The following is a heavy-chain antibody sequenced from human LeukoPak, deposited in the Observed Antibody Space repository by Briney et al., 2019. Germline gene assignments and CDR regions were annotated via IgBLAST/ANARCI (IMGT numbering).Heavy chain of an antibody. CDR2: ISGSGGST. CDR3: AKGGSGWYLYYFDY. Sequence: GGSLGLSSAASGFTFSSYAMSWVRQAPGKGLEWVSAISGSGGSTYYADSVKGRFTISRDNSKNTLYLQMNSLRAEDTAVYYCAKGGSGWYLYYFDYWGQGTLVTVSS. CDR1: GFTFSSYA. J-gene: IGHJ4*02. V-gene: IGHV3-23*01. D-gene: IGHD6-19*01.